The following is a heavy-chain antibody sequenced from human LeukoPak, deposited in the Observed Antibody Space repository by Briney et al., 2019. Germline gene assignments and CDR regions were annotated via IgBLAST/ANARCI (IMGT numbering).Heavy chain of an antibody. CDR1: RLTFSSYA. Sequence: PGGSLRLSCVASRLTFSSYAMSWVRQAPGKGLEWVSSIGGNGGSRLYADSVKGRFTISRDNSKNTLFLQMNSLRAEDTAVYYCTKHMIRGVSRWFDPWGQGTLVTVSS. V-gene: IGHV3-23*01. D-gene: IGHD3-10*01. J-gene: IGHJ5*02. CDR2: IGGNGGSR. CDR3: TKHMIRGVSRWFDP.